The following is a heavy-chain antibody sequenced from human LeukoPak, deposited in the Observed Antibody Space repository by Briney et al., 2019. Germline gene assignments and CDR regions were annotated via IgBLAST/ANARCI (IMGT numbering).Heavy chain of an antibody. CDR3: AKAYDYGGKGPSPFDY. V-gene: IGHV3-23*01. J-gene: IGHJ4*02. Sequence: PGRSLRLSCAASGFTFSSSTMGWVRQAAGPGLQWVSAVVGSATMTSYADSVRGRFTISRDNSKNTLSLQMNSLRAEDTDVYYCAKAYDYGGKGPSPFDYWGQGTLVTISS. D-gene: IGHD4-23*01. CDR1: GFTFSSST. CDR2: VVGSATMT.